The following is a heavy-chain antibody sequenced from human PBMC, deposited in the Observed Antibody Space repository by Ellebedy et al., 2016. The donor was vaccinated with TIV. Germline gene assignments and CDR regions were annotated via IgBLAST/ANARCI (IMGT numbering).Heavy chain of an antibody. Sequence: AASVKVSCKASGYTFTGYYMHWVRQAPGQGLEWMGGIIAIFGTTNYAQKFQGRVTITADESTSTAYMELSSLRSEDTAVYYCASGRTTISTWHYYGLDVWGQGTTVTVSS. CDR2: IIAIFGTT. D-gene: IGHD4-11*01. V-gene: IGHV1-69*13. CDR3: ASGRTTISTWHYYGLDV. CDR1: GYTFTGYY. J-gene: IGHJ6*02.